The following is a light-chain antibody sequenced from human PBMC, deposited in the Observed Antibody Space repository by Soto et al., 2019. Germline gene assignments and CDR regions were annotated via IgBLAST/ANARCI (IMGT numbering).Light chain of an antibody. CDR1: SSDVGGYNY. J-gene: IGLJ1*01. CDR3: SSYTSSSTLDYV. V-gene: IGLV2-14*01. Sequence: QSALTQPASVSGSPGQSITISCTGTSSDVGGYNYVSWYQQHPGKAPKLMIYDVSNRPSGVSNRFSGSKSGNTASLTISGLQGEDEADYYCSSYTSSSTLDYVFGTGTKVTVL. CDR2: DVS.